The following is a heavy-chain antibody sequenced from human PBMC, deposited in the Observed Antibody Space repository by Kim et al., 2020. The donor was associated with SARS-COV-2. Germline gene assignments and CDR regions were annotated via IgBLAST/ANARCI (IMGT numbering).Heavy chain of an antibody. Sequence: GGSLRLSCTASGFTFGDYAMSWFRQAPGKGLEWVGFIRSKAYGGTTEYAASVKGRFTISRDYSKSIAYLQMNSLKTEDTAVYYCTTFHYDFWSGYFGDYWGQGTLVTVSS. D-gene: IGHD3-3*01. CDR3: TTFHYDFWSGYFGDY. V-gene: IGHV3-49*03. J-gene: IGHJ4*02. CDR2: IRSKAYGGTT. CDR1: GFTFGDYA.